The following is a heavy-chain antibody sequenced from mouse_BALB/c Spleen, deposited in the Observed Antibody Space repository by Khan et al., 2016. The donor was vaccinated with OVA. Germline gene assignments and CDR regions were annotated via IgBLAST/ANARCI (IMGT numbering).Heavy chain of an antibody. J-gene: IGHJ3*01. CDR2: INPSHGYT. CDR1: GYTFTSYT. V-gene: IGHV1-4*01. CDR3: VRDGSYHRDDGWFAY. Sequence: QMQLEESGAELARPGASVKMSCKASGYTFTSYTIHWIKKRPGQGLEWIGYINPSHGYTNYNQKFKDKATLTTDKSSTTAYLKLRSLTSDDSAVYNCVRDGSYHRDDGWFAYWGQGTLVTVSA. D-gene: IGHD2-14*01.